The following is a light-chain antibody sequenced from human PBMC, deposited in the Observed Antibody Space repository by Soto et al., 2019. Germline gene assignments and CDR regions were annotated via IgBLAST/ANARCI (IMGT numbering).Light chain of an antibody. CDR3: QQYGTSLRT. Sequence: EIVLTQSPGTLSLSPGERATLSCRASQSVPSKYLAWYQQNPGQAPRLLIYGASNRATGIPDKFSGSGSGTDFTLTISRLEPEDFAVYYCQQYGTSLRTFGQGTKVDIK. V-gene: IGKV3-20*01. CDR2: GAS. J-gene: IGKJ1*01. CDR1: QSVPSKY.